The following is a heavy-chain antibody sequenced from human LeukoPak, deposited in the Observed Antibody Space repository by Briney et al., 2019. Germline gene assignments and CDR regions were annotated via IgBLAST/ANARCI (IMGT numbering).Heavy chain of an antibody. V-gene: IGHV3-33*05. Sequence: GGSLRLSCEASGFTFSSYGMHWVRQAPGKGLEWVAIISYDGSYQNYGDSVKGRFTISRDNSKNTLYLQMNSPIAEDTAVYYCASAPQPWVLSGPADRWRQVTLVTVSS. CDR1: GFTFSSYG. J-gene: IGHJ5*02. CDR2: ISYDGSYQ. D-gene: IGHD1-26*01. CDR3: ASAPQPWVLSGPADR.